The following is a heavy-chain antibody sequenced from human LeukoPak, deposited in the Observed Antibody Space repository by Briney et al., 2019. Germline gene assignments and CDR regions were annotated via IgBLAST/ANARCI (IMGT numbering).Heavy chain of an antibody. J-gene: IGHJ4*02. CDR3: AKESGIVGATREDY. CDR1: GFTFSSYD. CDR2: ISYDGSNK. V-gene: IGHV3-30*18. Sequence: PGGSLRLSCAASGFTFSSYDMHWVRQAPGKGLEWVAVISYDGSNKYYADSVKVRFSISIDNSKPTFYLQMNSLRAEDTAVYSCAKESGIVGATREDYWGQGSLVTVYS. D-gene: IGHD1-26*01.